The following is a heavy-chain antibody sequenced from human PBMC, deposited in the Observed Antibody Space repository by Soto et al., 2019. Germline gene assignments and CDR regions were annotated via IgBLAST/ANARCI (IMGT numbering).Heavy chain of an antibody. J-gene: IGHJ4*02. CDR1: GFTFNSYS. Sequence: EVQLVESGGGLVKPGGSLRLSCAASGFTFNSYSMNWVRQAPGKGLEWVSSISSSSNYIYYADSMKGRFTISRDNAKNSLYLQMSSRRAEDTGVYYCARDLVGATIWGQGTLVTVSS. D-gene: IGHD1-26*01. V-gene: IGHV3-21*01. CDR2: ISSSSNYI. CDR3: ARDLVGATI.